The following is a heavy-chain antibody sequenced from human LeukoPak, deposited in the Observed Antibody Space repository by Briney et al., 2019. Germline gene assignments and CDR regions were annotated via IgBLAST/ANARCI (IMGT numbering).Heavy chain of an antibody. J-gene: IGHJ5*02. CDR1: GGSISSNNDF. Sequence: SETLSLTCTVSGGSISSNNDFWGWIRQSPGKGLEWIGSIHHSGSTKYNPSLRSRVTISIDTSKNHFSLNLNSLTAADTSVYYCARHDDSDHGERNWFDPWGQGTLVTVSS. V-gene: IGHV4-39*01. D-gene: IGHD1-14*01. CDR2: IHHSGST. CDR3: ARHDDSDHGERNWFDP.